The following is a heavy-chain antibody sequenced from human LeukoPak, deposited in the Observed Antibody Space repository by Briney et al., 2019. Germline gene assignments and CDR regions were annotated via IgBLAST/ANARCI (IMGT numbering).Heavy chain of an antibody. V-gene: IGHV3-23*01. CDR1: GFTFSSYA. J-gene: IGHJ5*02. D-gene: IGHD6-19*01. CDR3: AKRVAVAGTTA. Sequence: GGSLRLSCAASGFTFSSYAMSWVRQAPGKGLEWVSAISGSGGSTYYADSVKGRFTISRDNSKNTLYLQMSSLRAEDTAVYYCAKRVAVAGTTAWGQGTLVTVSS. CDR2: ISGSGGST.